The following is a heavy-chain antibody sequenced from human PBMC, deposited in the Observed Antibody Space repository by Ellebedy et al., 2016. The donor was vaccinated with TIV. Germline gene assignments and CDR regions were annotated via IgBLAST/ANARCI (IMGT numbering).Heavy chain of an antibody. CDR2: ISWNSGSI. J-gene: IGHJ3*01. V-gene: IGHV3-9*01. Sequence: SLKISXAASGFTFDDYAMHWVRQAPGKGLEWVSGISWNSGSIGYADSVKGRFTISRDNAKNSLYLQMNSLRAEDTALYYCANLEAPKQLVANSWGQGTMVTVSS. CDR1: GFTFDDYA. CDR3: ANLEAPKQLVANS. D-gene: IGHD6-6*01.